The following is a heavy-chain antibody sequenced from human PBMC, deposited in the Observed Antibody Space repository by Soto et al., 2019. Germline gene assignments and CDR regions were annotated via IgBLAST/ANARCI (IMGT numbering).Heavy chain of an antibody. CDR3: ARADGWFGEDSSGYTYYYGMDV. Sequence: SETLSLTCAVSGYSISSGYYWGWIRQPPGKGLEWIGNIYHSGSTYYNPSLKSRVTISVDTSKNQFSLKLSSVTAADTAVYYCARADGWFGEDSSGYTYYYGMDVWGQGTTVTVSS. CDR1: GYSISSGYY. D-gene: IGHD3-22*01. CDR2: IYHSGST. V-gene: IGHV4-38-2*01. J-gene: IGHJ6*02.